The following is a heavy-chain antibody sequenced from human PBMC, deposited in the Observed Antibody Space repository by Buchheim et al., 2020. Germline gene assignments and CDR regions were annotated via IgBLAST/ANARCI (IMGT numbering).Heavy chain of an antibody. J-gene: IGHJ4*02. V-gene: IGHV4-34*01. D-gene: IGHD5-18*01. Sequence: QVQLQQWGAGLLKPSETLSLTCAVYGGSFSGYYWSWIRQPPGKGLEWIGEINHSGSTNYNPSLKSRVTISVDTSKNQFSLKLSSVTAADTAVYYCARRLIDTAMVIGFDYWGQGTL. CDR3: ARRLIDTAMVIGFDY. CDR1: GGSFSGYY. CDR2: INHSGST.